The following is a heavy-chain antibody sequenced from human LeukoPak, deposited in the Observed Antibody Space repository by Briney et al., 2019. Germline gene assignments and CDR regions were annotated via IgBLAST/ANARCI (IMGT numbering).Heavy chain of an antibody. CDR1: GGTFSSYA. CDR3: ARARGITYEFDP. Sequence: PVKVSCKASGGTFSSYAISWVRQAPGQGLEWMGGIIPIFGTANYAQKFQGRVTITTDESTSTAYMELSSLRSEDTAVYYCARARGITYEFDPWGQGTLVTVSS. V-gene: IGHV1-69*05. D-gene: IGHD3-10*01. J-gene: IGHJ5*02. CDR2: IIPIFGTA.